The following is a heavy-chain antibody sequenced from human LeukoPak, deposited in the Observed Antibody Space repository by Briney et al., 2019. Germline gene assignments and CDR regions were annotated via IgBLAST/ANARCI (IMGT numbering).Heavy chain of an antibody. J-gene: IGHJ4*02. CDR3: AKVCSGSYLFYFDS. V-gene: IGHV3-23*01. CDR2: LSGSGSST. Sequence: PGGSLRVSCAASGLTFSSYAMSWVRRAPGKGLEWVSSLSGSGSSTHYANSVKGRFTISRDNSKDTLYLQMNSLRAEDTAVYYCAKVCSGSYLFYFDSWGQGTLVIVSS. CDR1: GLTFSSYA. D-gene: IGHD1-26*01.